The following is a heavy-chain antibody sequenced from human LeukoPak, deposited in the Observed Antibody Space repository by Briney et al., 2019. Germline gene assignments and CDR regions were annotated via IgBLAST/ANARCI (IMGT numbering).Heavy chain of an antibody. CDR3: AKSLYDYRSGTYFRPFDY. CDR2: IYYSGSA. D-gene: IGHD3-10*01. J-gene: IGHJ4*02. Sequence: SETLSLTCTVSGASISNSFYYWGWIRQPPGKGLEWIGSIYYSGSAYYNPSLKSRVTISVDTSRNQFSLRLSSLTAADTAMYFCAKSLYDYRSGTYFRPFDYWGQGTLVTVSS. V-gene: IGHV4-39*01. CDR1: GASISNSFYY.